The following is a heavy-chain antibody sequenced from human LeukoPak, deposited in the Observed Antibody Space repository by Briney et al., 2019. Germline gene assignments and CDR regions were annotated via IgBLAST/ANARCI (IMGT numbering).Heavy chain of an antibody. CDR2: ISGSSSFI. Sequence: GGSLRLSCAASGFTFSSYTMNWVRQAPGKGLEWVSSISGSSSFISYADSVKGRFTISRDNAKNSLCLQMNSLRAEDTAMYYCAREAPYSSTWDFSNYWGQGTLVTVSS. D-gene: IGHD6-13*01. CDR3: AREAPYSSTWDFSNY. CDR1: GFTFSSYT. V-gene: IGHV3-21*01. J-gene: IGHJ4*02.